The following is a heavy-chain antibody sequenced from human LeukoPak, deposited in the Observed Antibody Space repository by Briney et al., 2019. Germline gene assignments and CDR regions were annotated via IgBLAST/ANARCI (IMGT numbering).Heavy chain of an antibody. D-gene: IGHD3-10*01. CDR3: ARGSLLWFGEYQGWFDP. CDR2: INHSGST. CDR1: GGSFSGYY. J-gene: IGHJ5*02. Sequence: SETLSLTCAVYGGSFSGYYWSWIRQPPGKGLEWIGKINHSGSTNYNPSLKSRVTISVDTSKNQFSLKLSSVTAADTAVYYCARGSLLWFGEYQGWFDPWGQGTLVTVSS. V-gene: IGHV4-34*01.